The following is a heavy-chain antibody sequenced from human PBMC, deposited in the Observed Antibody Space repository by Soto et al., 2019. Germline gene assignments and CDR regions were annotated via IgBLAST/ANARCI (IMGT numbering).Heavy chain of an antibody. J-gene: IGHJ6*02. CDR1: GFTFSSYG. D-gene: IGHD3-3*01. CDR2: IWYDGSNK. Sequence: QVQLVESGGGVVQPGRSLRLSCAASGFTFSSYGMHWVRQAPGKGLEWVAVIWYDGSNKYYADSVKGRFTISRDNSKNTRYLQMNRLRAEDTAVYYCAREIGGDFWSGYYRGGYYGMDVWGQGATVTVSS. V-gene: IGHV3-33*01. CDR3: AREIGGDFWSGYYRGGYYGMDV.